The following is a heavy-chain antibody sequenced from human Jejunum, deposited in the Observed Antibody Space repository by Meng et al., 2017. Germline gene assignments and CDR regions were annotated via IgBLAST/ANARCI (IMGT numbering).Heavy chain of an antibody. D-gene: IGHD3-10*01. CDR2: INPKSGVT. Sequence: ASVKVSCKTSGYTFTDYSMHWVRQAPGQGLEWLGWINPKSGVTIYAQKFQDRVTMTRDTSINTGYMELSRLRSDDTAVYHCARNWRGSDYWGQGTLVTVSS. CDR1: GYTFTDYS. CDR3: ARNWRGSDY. V-gene: IGHV1-2*02. J-gene: IGHJ4*02.